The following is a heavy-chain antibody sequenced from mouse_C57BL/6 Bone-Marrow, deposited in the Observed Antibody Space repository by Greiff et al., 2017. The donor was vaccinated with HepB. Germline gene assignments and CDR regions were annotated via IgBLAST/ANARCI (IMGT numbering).Heavy chain of an antibody. CDR2: ISGGGGNT. CDR1: GFTFSSYT. J-gene: IGHJ2*01. D-gene: IGHD1-1*01. Sequence: EVKLMESGGGLVKPGGSLKLSCAASGFTFSSYTMSWVRQTPEKRLEWVATISGGGGNTYYPDSVKGRFTISRDYAKNTLYLQMSSLRSEDTALYYCARYYYSGSSYDYWGQGTTLTVSS. CDR3: ARYYYSGSSYDY. V-gene: IGHV5-9*01.